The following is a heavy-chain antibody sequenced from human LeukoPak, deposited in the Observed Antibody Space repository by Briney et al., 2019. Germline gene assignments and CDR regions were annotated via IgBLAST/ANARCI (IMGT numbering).Heavy chain of an antibody. D-gene: IGHD2-15*01. CDR2: ISAYNGNT. CDR3: ARVGYCSGGSCLGRLDY. Sequence: ASVKVSCKASGYTFTSYGISWVRQAPGQGLEWMGWISAYNGNTNYAQKLQGRVTMTTDTSTSTAYMELRSLRSDDTAVYYCARVGYCSGGSCLGRLDYWGQGTLVTVSS. J-gene: IGHJ4*02. V-gene: IGHV1-18*01. CDR1: GYTFTSYG.